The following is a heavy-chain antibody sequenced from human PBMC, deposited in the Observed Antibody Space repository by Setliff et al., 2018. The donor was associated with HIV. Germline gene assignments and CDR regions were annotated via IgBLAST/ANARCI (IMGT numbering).Heavy chain of an antibody. J-gene: IGHJ1*01. V-gene: IGHV4-38-2*02. CDR2: VSPGGTT. CDR1: GYSISSGYY. D-gene: IGHD1-1*01. Sequence: SETLSLTCAVSGYSISSGYYWGWIRQPPGEGLEWIGSVSPGGTTYYNPSLKSRVTISVKTSKNQFSLKLNSVTAADTAVYYCARDSNAPYFQHWGQGTLVTVSS. CDR3: ARDSNAPYFQH.